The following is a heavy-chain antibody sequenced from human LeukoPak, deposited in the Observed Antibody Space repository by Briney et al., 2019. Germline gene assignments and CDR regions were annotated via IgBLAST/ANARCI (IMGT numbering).Heavy chain of an antibody. CDR1: GGTFSSYA. CDR2: IIPIFGTA. J-gene: IGHJ4*02. Sequence: SVKVSCKASGGTFSSYAISWVRQAPGHGLEWMGGIIPIFGTANYAQRFQGRVTITTDESTSTAYMELSSLRSEDTAVYYYATHYYDSSGYYYYFDYWGQGTLVTVSS. D-gene: IGHD3-22*01. CDR3: ATHYYDSSGYYYYFDY. V-gene: IGHV1-69*05.